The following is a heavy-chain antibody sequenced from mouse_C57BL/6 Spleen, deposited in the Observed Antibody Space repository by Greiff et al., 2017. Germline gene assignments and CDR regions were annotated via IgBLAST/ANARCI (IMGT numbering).Heavy chain of an antibody. J-gene: IGHJ1*03. D-gene: IGHD1-1*01. CDR1: GYTFTSYW. Sequence: QVQLQQPGAELVMPGASVKLSCKASGYTFTSYWMHWVKQRPGQGLEWIGEIDPSDSYTNYNQKFKGKSTLTVDKSSSTAYMQLSSLTSEDSAVYYCARGGGYYGSSYVGWYFDVWGTGTTVTVSS. V-gene: IGHV1-69*01. CDR3: ARGGGYYGSSYVGWYFDV. CDR2: IDPSDSYT.